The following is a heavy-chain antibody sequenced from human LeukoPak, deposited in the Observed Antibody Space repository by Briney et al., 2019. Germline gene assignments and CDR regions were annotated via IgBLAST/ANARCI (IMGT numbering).Heavy chain of an antibody. CDR1: GFTFDDYG. CDR2: INWNGGST. V-gene: IGHV3-20*04. CDR3: ARGEGSTSWYLSDY. Sequence: GGSLRLSCAASGFTFDDYGMSWVRQAPGKGLEWVSGINWNGGSTGYADSVKGRFTISRDNAKNSLYLQMNSLRAEDTAVYYCARGEGSTSWYLSDYWGQGTLVTVSS. D-gene: IGHD6-13*01. J-gene: IGHJ4*02.